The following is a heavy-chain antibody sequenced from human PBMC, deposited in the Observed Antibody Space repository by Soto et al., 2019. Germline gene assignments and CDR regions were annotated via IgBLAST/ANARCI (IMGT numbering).Heavy chain of an antibody. J-gene: IGHJ6*02. CDR2: IIPIFGTA. CDR3: ARPYSSSSPYYDGMDV. V-gene: IGHV1-69*01. CDR1: GGTFSSYA. D-gene: IGHD6-13*01. Sequence: QVQLVQSGAEVKKPGSSVKVSCKASGGTFSSYAISWVRQAPGQGLEWMGGIIPIFGTANYAQKFQGRVTITADESTSTAYMELSSLRSEETAVYYCARPYSSSSPYYDGMDVWGQGTTVTVSS.